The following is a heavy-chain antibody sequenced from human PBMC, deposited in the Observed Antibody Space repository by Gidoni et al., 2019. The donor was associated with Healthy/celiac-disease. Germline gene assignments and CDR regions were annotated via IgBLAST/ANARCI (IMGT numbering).Heavy chain of an antibody. CDR1: GFTFSRYA. J-gene: IGHJ4*02. D-gene: IGHD1-26*01. CDR3: AKGRIIWEQLGPFDY. Sequence: EVQLLESGGGLVQPGGSLRLSCAASGFTFSRYAMSWVRQAPGKGLEWVSDISDSGSITYYADSVKGRFTISRDTAENTLYLKMNSLRAEDTAIYYCAKGRIIWEQLGPFDYWGQGTLVTVSS. V-gene: IGHV3-23*01. CDR2: ISDSGSIT.